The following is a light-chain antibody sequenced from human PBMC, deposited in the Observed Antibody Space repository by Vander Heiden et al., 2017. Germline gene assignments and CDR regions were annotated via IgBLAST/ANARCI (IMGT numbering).Light chain of an antibody. CDR3: QQDDSYPHS. J-gene: IGKJ2*03. V-gene: IGKV1-8*01. CDR2: SAS. CDR1: QAISSY. Sequence: AIRMTQSPSSFSASTGDRVTITCRASQAISSYLAWYQQKPGKAPKLLIYSASTLQSGVPSRFSRSRSGTDFTLTISCLQSEDFATYYCQQDDSYPHSFG.